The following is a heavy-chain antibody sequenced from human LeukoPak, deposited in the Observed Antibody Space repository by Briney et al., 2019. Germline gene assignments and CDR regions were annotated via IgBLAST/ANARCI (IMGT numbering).Heavy chain of an antibody. CDR1: GGSISSSSYY. J-gene: IGHJ5*02. CDR3: ASAWQWPRAHWFDP. V-gene: IGHV4-39*01. Sequence: SETLSLTCTVSGGSISSSSYYWGWIRQPPGKGLEWIGSIYYSGSTYYNPSLKSRVTISVDTSKNQFSLKLSSVTAADTAVYYCASAWQWPRAHWFDPWGQGTLVTVSS. D-gene: IGHD6-19*01. CDR2: IYYSGST.